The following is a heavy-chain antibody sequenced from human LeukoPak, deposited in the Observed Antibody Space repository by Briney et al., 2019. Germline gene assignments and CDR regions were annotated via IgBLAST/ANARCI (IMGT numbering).Heavy chain of an antibody. CDR3: ARGPMDYGDQDAFDI. CDR1: GGSISSYY. J-gene: IGHJ3*02. D-gene: IGHD4-17*01. Sequence: SETLSLTCTVSGGSISSYYWSWIRQPPGKGLEWIGYIYYSGSTNYNPSLKSRVTISVDTSKNQFSLKLSSVTAADTAVYYCARGPMDYGDQDAFDIWGQGTMVTVSS. CDR2: IYYSGST. V-gene: IGHV4-59*01.